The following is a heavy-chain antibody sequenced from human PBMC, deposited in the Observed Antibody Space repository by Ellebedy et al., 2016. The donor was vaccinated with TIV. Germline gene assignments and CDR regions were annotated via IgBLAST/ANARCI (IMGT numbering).Heavy chain of an antibody. V-gene: IGHV1-46*01. J-gene: IGHJ6*02. Sequence: ASVKVSXXASGYTFTSYYMHWVRQAPGQGLEWMGIINPSGGSTSYAQKFQGRVTMTRDTSTSTVYMELSSLRSEDTAVYYCARDPTGPRSYYYYGMDVWGQGTTVTVSS. CDR3: ARDPTGPRSYYYYGMDV. CDR2: INPSGGST. CDR1: GYTFTSYY.